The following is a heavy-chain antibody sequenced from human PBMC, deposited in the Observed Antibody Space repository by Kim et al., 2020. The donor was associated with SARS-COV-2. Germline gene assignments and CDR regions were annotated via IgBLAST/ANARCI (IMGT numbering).Heavy chain of an antibody. Sequence: NPSLKSRVTMSVDTSKNQFSLKLSSVTAADTAVYYCASPYYDFWSGRYDAFDIWGQGTMVTVSS. V-gene: IGHV4-4*07. CDR3: ASPYYDFWSGRYDAFDI. D-gene: IGHD3-3*01. J-gene: IGHJ3*02.